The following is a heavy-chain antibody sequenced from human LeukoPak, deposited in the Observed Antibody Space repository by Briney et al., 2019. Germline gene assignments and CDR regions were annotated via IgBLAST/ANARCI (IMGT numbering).Heavy chain of an antibody. V-gene: IGHV1-18*01. D-gene: IGHD3-9*01. Sequence: GASVKVSCKASGYTFTSYGISWVRQAPGQGLEWMGWISAYNGNTNYAQKHQGRVTMTTDTSTSTAYMELRSLRSDDTAVYYCARAYYDILTGYPIPNFDYWGQGTLVTVSS. CDR3: ARAYYDILTGYPIPNFDY. CDR1: GYTFTSYG. CDR2: ISAYNGNT. J-gene: IGHJ4*02.